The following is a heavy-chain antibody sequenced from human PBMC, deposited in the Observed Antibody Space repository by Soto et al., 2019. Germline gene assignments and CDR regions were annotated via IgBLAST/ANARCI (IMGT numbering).Heavy chain of an antibody. CDR2: INPKTAAT. Sequence: QVQLVQSGAEVKRSGASVKVSCKASGYTFSDYFIQWLRQAPGQGLEWVAWINPKTAATNYAKKFQGWATVTRDTSFSTAYLELTRLRPDDTGIYYCARSKGGLDHYRGMDVWGQGTAVTVSS. CDR3: ARSKGGLDHYRGMDV. CDR1: GYTFSDYF. D-gene: IGHD1-1*01. V-gene: IGHV1-2*04. J-gene: IGHJ6*02.